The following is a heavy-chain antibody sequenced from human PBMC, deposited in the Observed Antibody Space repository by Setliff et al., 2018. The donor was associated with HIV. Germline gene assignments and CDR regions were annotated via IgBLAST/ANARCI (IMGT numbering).Heavy chain of an antibody. CDR3: ARAEYYEYVWGSYPDSWSDP. CDR1: GYTFTDNY. D-gene: IGHD3-16*02. V-gene: IGHV1-18*04. Sequence: ASVKVSCKASGYTFTDNYIHWVRQAPGQGLEWMGWISAYNGNTNYAQKLQGRVTMTTDTSTSTAYMELRSLRSHDTAVYYCARAEYYEYVWGSYPDSWSDPWGQGTLVTVSS. CDR2: ISAYNGNT. J-gene: IGHJ5*02.